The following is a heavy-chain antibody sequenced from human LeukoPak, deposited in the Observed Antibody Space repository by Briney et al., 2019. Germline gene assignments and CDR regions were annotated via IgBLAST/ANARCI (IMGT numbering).Heavy chain of an antibody. CDR1: GFSLSTSGVG. CDR2: IYWDDDK. J-gene: IGHJ2*01. D-gene: IGHD5-12*01. CDR3: AHIMGSGYETLYWYFDL. Sequence: SGPTLVKPTQTLTLTCTFSGFSLSTSGVGVGWIRQPPGKALEWLALIYWDDDKRYSPSLKSRLTITKDTSKNQVVLTMTNMDPVDTATYYCAHIMGSGYETLYWYFDLWGRGTLVTVSS. V-gene: IGHV2-5*02.